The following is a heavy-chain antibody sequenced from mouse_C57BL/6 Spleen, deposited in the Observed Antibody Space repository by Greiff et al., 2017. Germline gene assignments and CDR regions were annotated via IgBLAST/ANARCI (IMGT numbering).Heavy chain of an antibody. Sequence: VQLKQSVAELVRPGASVKLSCTASGFNIKNTYMHWVKQRPEQGLEWIGRIDPANGNTKYAPKFQGKATITADTSSNTAYLQLSSLTSEDTAIYYCAGPYYYGSSYEDAMDDWGQGTSVTVSS. D-gene: IGHD1-1*01. V-gene: IGHV14-3*01. CDR2: IDPANGNT. CDR1: GFNIKNTY. J-gene: IGHJ4*01. CDR3: AGPYYYGSSYEDAMDD.